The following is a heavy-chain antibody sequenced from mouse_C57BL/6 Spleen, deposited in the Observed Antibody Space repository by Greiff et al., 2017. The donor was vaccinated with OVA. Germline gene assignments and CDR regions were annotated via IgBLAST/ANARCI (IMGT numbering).Heavy chain of an antibody. CDR2: IDPNSGGT. CDR3: ASNYDWYFDV. V-gene: IGHV1-72*01. CDR1: GYTFTSYW. D-gene: IGHD2-1*01. J-gene: IGHJ1*03. Sequence: QVQLQQPGAELVKPGASVKLSCTASGYTFTSYWMHWVKQRPGRGLEWIGWIDPNSGGTKYNEKFKSKATLTVDKPSSTAYMQLSSLTSEDSAVYYCASNYDWYFDVWGTGTTVTVSS.